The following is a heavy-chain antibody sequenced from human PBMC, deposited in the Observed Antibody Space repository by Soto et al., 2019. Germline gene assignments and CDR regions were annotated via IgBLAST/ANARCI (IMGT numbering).Heavy chain of an antibody. CDR2: IYSGGST. CDR1: GFTVRRNY. J-gene: IGHJ6*02. D-gene: IGHD3-22*01. V-gene: IGHV3-53*01. CDR3: ARDHPYYYDSSGYYPYYGMDV. Sequence: GGSLRLSCADSGFTVRRNYMIWVHQSPVNGLELVSVIYSGGSTYYADSVKGRFTISRDNSKNTLYLQMNSLRAEDTAVYYCARDHPYYYDSSGYYPYYGMDVWGQGTTVTVSS.